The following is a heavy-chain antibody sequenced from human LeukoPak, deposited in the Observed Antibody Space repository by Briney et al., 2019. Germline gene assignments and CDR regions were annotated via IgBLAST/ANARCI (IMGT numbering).Heavy chain of an antibody. CDR1: GGSFSGYY. D-gene: IGHD3-10*01. CDR2: INHSGST. Sequence: SETLSLTCAVYGGSFSGYYWSWIRQPPGKGLEWIGEINHSGSTNYNPSLKSRVTISVDMSKNQFSLKLSSVTAADTAVYYCARGRVSMVRGVIILNWFDPWGQGTPVTVSS. J-gene: IGHJ5*02. V-gene: IGHV4-34*01. CDR3: ARGRVSMVRGVIILNWFDP.